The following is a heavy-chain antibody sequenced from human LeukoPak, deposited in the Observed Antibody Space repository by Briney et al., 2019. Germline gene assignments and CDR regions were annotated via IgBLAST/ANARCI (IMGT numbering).Heavy chain of an antibody. CDR1: GGSISSYY. CDR3: ARGDEAVVAATSFDY. CDR2: IYYSGST. Sequence: SETLSLTCTVSGGSISSYYWSWTRQPPGKGLEWIGYIYYSGSTNYNPSLKSRVTISVDTSKNQFSLKLGSVTAADTAVYYCARGDEAVVAATSFDYWGQGTLVTVSS. J-gene: IGHJ4*02. D-gene: IGHD2-15*01. V-gene: IGHV4-59*01.